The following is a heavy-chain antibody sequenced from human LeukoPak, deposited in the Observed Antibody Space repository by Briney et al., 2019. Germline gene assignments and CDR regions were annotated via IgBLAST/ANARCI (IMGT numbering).Heavy chain of an antibody. CDR1: GFTFSSYA. D-gene: IGHD3-16*01. CDR3: ARDGGHDAFDI. V-gene: IGHV3-30-3*01. CDR2: ISYDGSNK. Sequence: GGSLRLSCAASGFTFSSYAMHWVRQAPGKGLEWVAVISYDGSNKYYADSVKGRFTISRDNAKNSLYLQMNSLRAEDTAVYYCARDGGHDAFDIWGQGTMVTVSS. J-gene: IGHJ3*02.